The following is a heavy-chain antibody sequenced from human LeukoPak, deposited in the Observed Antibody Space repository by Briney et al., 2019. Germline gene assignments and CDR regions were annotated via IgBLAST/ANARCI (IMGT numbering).Heavy chain of an antibody. J-gene: IGHJ4*02. Sequence: GGSLRLSCAASGFTFSSYSMDWVRQAPGKGLEWVSSISSSSSYIYYADSVKGRFTISRDNAKNSLYLQMNSLRAEDTAVYYCAKSPSSWKFDDWGQGTLVTVSS. CDR1: GFTFSSYS. V-gene: IGHV3-21*01. CDR2: ISSSSSYI. D-gene: IGHD6-13*01. CDR3: AKSPSSWKFDD.